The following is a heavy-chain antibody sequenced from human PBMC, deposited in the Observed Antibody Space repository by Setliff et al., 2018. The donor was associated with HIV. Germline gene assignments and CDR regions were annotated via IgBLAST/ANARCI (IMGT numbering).Heavy chain of an antibody. CDR1: GFTFDDYA. CDR3: MYGGRTATTH. Sequence: GGSLRLSCAASGFTFDDYAMHWVRQAPGKGLEWVSFISWDGGSSDYADSVKGRFTISRDNSKNTVFLQMNSLRVEDTAVYYCMYGGRTATTHWGQGTLVTVS. D-gene: IGHD4-17*01. CDR2: ISWDGGSS. V-gene: IGHV3-43D*03. J-gene: IGHJ4*02.